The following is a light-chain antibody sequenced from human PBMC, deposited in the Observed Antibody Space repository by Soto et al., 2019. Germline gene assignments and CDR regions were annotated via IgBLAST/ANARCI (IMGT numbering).Light chain of an antibody. V-gene: IGLV2-14*01. CDR3: TSYASSGTPFV. CDR1: SSDVGGYNY. CDR2: DVS. Sequence: QSVLTQPASVSGSPGQSITISCTGTSSDVGGYNYVSWYQQHPDKAPKLMIYDVSDRPSGVSDRFSGSKSGNTASLTISGLQADDGADYYCTSYASSGTPFVFGTGIKVTVL. J-gene: IGLJ1*01.